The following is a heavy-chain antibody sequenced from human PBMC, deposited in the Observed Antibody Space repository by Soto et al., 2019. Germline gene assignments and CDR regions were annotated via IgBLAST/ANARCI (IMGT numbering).Heavy chain of an antibody. CDR2: ISGSGSSI. CDR1: GFTFRDYY. Sequence: PGGSLRLSCAASGFTFRDYYMSWVRQAPGKGLEWVSDISGSGSSIYYADSVKGRFTISRDNSKNTLYLQMNSLRAEDTAVYYCAKSLVPAAIKVSGYFDYWGQGTLVTVSS. CDR3: AKSLVPAAIKVSGYFDY. V-gene: IGHV3-23*01. J-gene: IGHJ4*02. D-gene: IGHD2-2*01.